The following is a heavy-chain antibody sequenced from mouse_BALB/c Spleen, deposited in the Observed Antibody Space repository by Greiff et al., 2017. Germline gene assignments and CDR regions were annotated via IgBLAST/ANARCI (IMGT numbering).Heavy chain of an antibody. CDR3: TRVYYDYDGAY. D-gene: IGHD2-4*01. V-gene: IGHV5-6-4*01. Sequence: EVKVVESGGGLVKPGGSLKLSCAASGFTFSSYTMSWVRQTPEKRLEWVATISSGGSYTYYPDSVKGRFTISSDNAKNTLYLQMSRLKSEDTAMYYCTRVYYDYDGAYWGQGTLVTVSA. J-gene: IGHJ3*01. CDR1: GFTFSSYT. CDR2: ISSGGSYT.